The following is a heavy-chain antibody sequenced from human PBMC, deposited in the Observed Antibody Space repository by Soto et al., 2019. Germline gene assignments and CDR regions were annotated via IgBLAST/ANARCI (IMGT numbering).Heavy chain of an antibody. CDR3: ARQDTSSSEFDY. J-gene: IGHJ4*02. Sequence: EVQLVQSGAEVKKPGESLRISCKGSGYSFTGYWISWVRQMPGKGLEWMGRIDPSDSYTNYSPTFQGHATISADKSNSAANLQWSSLKASDTATYYCARQDTSSSEFDYWGQGTLVTVSS. V-gene: IGHV5-10-1*03. CDR2: IDPSDSYT. D-gene: IGHD6-6*01. CDR1: GYSFTGYW.